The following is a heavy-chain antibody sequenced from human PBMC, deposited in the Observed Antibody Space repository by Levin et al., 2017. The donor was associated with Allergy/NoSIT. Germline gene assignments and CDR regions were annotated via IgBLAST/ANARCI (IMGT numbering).Heavy chain of an antibody. CDR1: GYSFIPYY. CDR2: INPSSGGT. CDR3: ARESSSSSSFFDY. J-gene: IGHJ4*02. Sequence: GESLKISCKASGYSFIPYYVHWVRLAPGQGLEWMGRINPSSGGTNYAQKFQGRVTMTRDTSITTVYMEMSRLTSDDTAMYYCARESSSSSSFFDYWGQGTPVTVSS. V-gene: IGHV1-2*06. D-gene: IGHD6-6*01.